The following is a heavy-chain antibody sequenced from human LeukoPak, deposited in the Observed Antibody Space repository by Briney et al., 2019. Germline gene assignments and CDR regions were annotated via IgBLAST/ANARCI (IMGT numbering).Heavy chain of an antibody. J-gene: IGHJ5*02. CDR2: IKQDGSEK. Sequence: GGSLRLSCAASGFTFSSYWMSWVRQAPGKGLEWVANIKQDGSEKYYVDSVKGRFTISRDNAKNSLYLQMNSLRAEDTAVYYCARRGLAVVVTADWFDPWGQGTLVTVSS. CDR1: GFTFSSYW. CDR3: ARRGLAVVVTADWFDP. V-gene: IGHV3-7*01. D-gene: IGHD2-21*02.